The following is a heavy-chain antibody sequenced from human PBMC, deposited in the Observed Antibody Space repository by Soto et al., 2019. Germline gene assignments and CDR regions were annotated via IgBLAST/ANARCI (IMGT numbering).Heavy chain of an antibody. D-gene: IGHD2-21*02. CDR1: GGSISSGDYY. CDR3: ARAMVVTQNWFDP. CDR2: IYYSRST. J-gene: IGHJ5*02. V-gene: IGHV4-30-4*01. Sequence: QVQLQESGPGLVKPSQTLSLTCTVSGGSISSGDYYCSWIRKPPGKRLEWIVYIYYSRSTYYNPFLKSRVTISVDTSKNQFSLKLSYVTAADTAVYYCARAMVVTQNWFDPWGQGTLVTDSS.